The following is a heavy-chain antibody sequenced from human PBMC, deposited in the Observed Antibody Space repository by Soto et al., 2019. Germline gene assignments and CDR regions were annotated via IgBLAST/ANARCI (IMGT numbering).Heavy chain of an antibody. CDR3: ARHNGMVRGVIITNNFDY. Sequence: PSETLSLTCTVSGGSISSSSYYCGWIRQPPGKGLEWIGSIYYSGSTYYNPSLKSRVTISVDTSKNQFSLKLGSAPAADTAVYYCARHNGMVRGVIITNNFDYWGQGTLVTVSS. CDR2: IYYSGST. D-gene: IGHD3-10*01. V-gene: IGHV4-39*01. CDR1: GGSISSSSYY. J-gene: IGHJ4*02.